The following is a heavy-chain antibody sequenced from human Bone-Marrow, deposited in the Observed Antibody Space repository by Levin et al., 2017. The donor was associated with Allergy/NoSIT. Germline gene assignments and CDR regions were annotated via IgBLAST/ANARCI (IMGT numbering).Heavy chain of an antibody. V-gene: IGHV1-69*06. Sequence: GGSLRLSCKASGGTFSSYAISWVRQAPGQGLEWMGGIIPIFGTANYAQKFQGRVTITADKSTSTAYMELSSLRSEDTAVYYCAREYSSGWYHFDYWGQGTLVTVSS. CDR2: IIPIFGTA. J-gene: IGHJ4*02. D-gene: IGHD6-19*01. CDR3: AREYSSGWYHFDY. CDR1: GGTFSSYA.